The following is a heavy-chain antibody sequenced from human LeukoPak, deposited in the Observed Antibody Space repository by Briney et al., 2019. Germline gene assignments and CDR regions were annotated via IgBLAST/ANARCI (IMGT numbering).Heavy chain of an antibody. CDR2: ISYSGNT. CDR3: ARGRTYRSSSWFDP. V-gene: IGHV4-59*01. CDR1: GVSISNYY. D-gene: IGHD6-6*01. J-gene: IGHJ5*02. Sequence: SETLSLTCTVSGVSISNYYWSWIRQPPGKGLEWIGYISYSGNTNYNPSLKSRVAISVDTSKNQFSLKLSSVTAADTAVYYCARGRTYRSSSWFDPWGQGTLVTVSS.